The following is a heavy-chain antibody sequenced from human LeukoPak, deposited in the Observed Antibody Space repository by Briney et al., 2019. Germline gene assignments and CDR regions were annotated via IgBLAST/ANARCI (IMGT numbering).Heavy chain of an antibody. CDR2: MSYSGST. CDR1: GGSISSYY. D-gene: IGHD3-22*01. J-gene: IGHJ4*02. Sequence: PSETLSLTCTVSGGSISSYYWSWIRQPPGKGLEWVAYMSYSGSTDYNPSLKSRVAISVDTSKNQFSLNLTSVTAAGTAVYYCARGQTVRSYEFWGQGTLVTVSS. CDR3: ARGQTVRSYEF. V-gene: IGHV4-59*01.